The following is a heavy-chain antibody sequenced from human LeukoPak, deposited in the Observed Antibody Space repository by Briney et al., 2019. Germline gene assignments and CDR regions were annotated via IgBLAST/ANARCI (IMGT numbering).Heavy chain of an antibody. D-gene: IGHD3-3*01. CDR3: AKADGSFGVGLSDY. J-gene: IGHJ4*02. CDR2: ISWNSGSI. Sequence: PGGSLRLSCAASGFTFDDYAMPWVRQAPGKGLEWVSGISWNSGSIGYADSVKGRFTISRDNAKNSLYLQMNSLRAEDTALYYCAKADGSFGVGLSDYWGQGTLVTVSS. V-gene: IGHV3-9*01. CDR1: GFTFDDYA.